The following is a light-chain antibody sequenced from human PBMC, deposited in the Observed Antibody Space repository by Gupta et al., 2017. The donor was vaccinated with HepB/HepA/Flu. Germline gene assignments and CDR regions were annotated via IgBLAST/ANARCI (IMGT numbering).Light chain of an antibody. CDR2: GAS. J-gene: IGKJ4*01. Sequence: EIVMTQSPATLPVSPGERATLSCRASQSVDSKLAWYQQKPGQAPRLLIYGASTRATGIPARFSGSGSGTEFTLTISSLQSEDFVVYYCQQYNNWPPLTFGGGTKVEIK. CDR1: QSVDSK. V-gene: IGKV3-15*01. CDR3: QQYNNWPPLT.